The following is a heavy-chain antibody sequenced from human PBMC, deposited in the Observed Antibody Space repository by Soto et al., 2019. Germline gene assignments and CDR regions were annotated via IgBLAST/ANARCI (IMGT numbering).Heavy chain of an antibody. Sequence: EVQLVESGGGLVKPGGSLKLSCAASGFTFSTYSMNWVRQAPGMRLEWVSSISSSSSYIYYADSVKGRFTISRDNAKNSQYLQKNSLRAEDTAVYYFARDPGAGPLDYWGQETPVTVSS. CDR1: GFTFSTYS. CDR2: ISSSSSYI. J-gene: IGHJ4*02. V-gene: IGHV3-21*01. CDR3: ARDPGAGPLDY.